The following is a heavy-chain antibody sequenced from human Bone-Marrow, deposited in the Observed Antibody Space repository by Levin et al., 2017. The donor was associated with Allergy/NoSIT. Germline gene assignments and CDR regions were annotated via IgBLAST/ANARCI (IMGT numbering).Heavy chain of an antibody. V-gene: IGHV3-21*01. D-gene: IGHD6-19*01. J-gene: IGHJ4*02. Sequence: PGGSLRLSCAASGFTFSTYSMNWVRQAPGKGLEWVSSISSRSNYRYYADSVKGRFTISRDNAENSLFLQMNSLRVEDTAIYYCARDRIPVAGNALDHWGQGTLVTVSS. CDR3: ARDRIPVAGNALDH. CDR1: GFTFSTYS. CDR2: ISSRSNYR.